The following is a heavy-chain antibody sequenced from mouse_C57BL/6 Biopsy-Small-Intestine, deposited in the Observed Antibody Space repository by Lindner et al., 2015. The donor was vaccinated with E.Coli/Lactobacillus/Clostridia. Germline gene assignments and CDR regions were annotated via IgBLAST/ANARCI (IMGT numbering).Heavy chain of an antibody. CDR2: INPGSGYI. CDR1: GYAFTNYL. CDR3: ARSFGFDAWFTY. D-gene: IGHD2-2*01. V-gene: IGHV1-54*01. Sequence: VQLQESGAELVRPGTSVKVSCKASGYAFTNYLIEWIKQRPGQGLEWIGVINPGSGYIRYNEKFKGKVMLTADRSSSTAYMQFSSLTSEDSAVYFCARSFGFDAWFTYWGQGTLVAVS. J-gene: IGHJ3*01.